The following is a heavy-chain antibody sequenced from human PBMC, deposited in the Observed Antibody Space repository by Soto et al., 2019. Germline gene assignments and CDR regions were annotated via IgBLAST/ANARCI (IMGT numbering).Heavy chain of an antibody. D-gene: IGHD6-13*01. Sequence: EVQLVESGGGLVQPGGSLRLSCAASGFTFSSYWMSWVRQAPGKGLEWVANIKQDGSEKYYVASVKGRFTISRDNAKNSLYLQMNSLRAEDTAVYYCARIAAAGKRPPYGMDVWGQGTTVTVSS. CDR3: ARIAAAGKRPPYGMDV. V-gene: IGHV3-7*01. J-gene: IGHJ6*02. CDR2: IKQDGSEK. CDR1: GFTFSSYW.